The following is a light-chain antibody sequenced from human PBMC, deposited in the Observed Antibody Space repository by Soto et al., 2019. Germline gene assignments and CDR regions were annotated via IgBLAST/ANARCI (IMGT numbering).Light chain of an antibody. Sequence: DIQMTQSPSTLSASVGDRVTITCRASQTITSWLAWYQQKPGKVPKLLIYDASSLESGVPSRFSGSGSGTEFTLTISSLQPDDFATYYCQQYKSYWTFGQGTKVDIK. CDR3: QQYKSYWT. V-gene: IGKV1-5*01. CDR2: DAS. J-gene: IGKJ1*01. CDR1: QTITSW.